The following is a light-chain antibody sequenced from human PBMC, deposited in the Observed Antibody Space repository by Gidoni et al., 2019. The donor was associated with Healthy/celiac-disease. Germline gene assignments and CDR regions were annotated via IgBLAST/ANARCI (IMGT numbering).Light chain of an antibody. CDR1: SLRSYY. J-gene: IGLJ2*01. V-gene: IGLV3-19*01. CDR3: NARYSSGNNREV. Sequence: SSELTQVPAVSVALGQSVRITCQGDSLRSYYARLYQQKPGQAPVLVIYGNNNRRSGIPDRFSGASSGNTAALTITGAQAEEEADYYCNARYSSGNNREVFGGGTKLTVL. CDR2: GNN.